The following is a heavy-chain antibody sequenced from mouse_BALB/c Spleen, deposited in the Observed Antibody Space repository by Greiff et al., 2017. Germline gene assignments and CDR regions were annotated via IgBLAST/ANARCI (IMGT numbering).Heavy chain of an antibody. J-gene: IGHJ4*01. CDR2: INSNGGST. CDR1: GFTFSSYG. Sequence: EVQGVESGGGLVQPGGSLKLSCAASGFTFSSYGMSWVRQTPDKRLELVATINSNGGSTYYPDSVKGRFTISRDNAKNTLYLQMSSLKSEDTAMYYCARDGNYGAMDYWGQGTSVTVSS. CDR3: ARDGNYGAMDY. D-gene: IGHD2-1*01. V-gene: IGHV5-6-3*01.